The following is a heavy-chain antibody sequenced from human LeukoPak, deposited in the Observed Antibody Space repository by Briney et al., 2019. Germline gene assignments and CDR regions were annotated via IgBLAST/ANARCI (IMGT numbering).Heavy chain of an antibody. J-gene: IGHJ6*02. CDR1: DGSFRGSY. V-gene: IGHV4-34*01. CDR3: ARGYYGMDV. Sequence: SETLSLTCAVYDGSFRGSYWSWIRQAPGKGLEWIGEINHSGSTNYNPSVKSRVTISVDTSKSLFSLKLSSVTAADMAVYYCARGYYGMDVWGQGTTVTVSS. CDR2: INHSGST.